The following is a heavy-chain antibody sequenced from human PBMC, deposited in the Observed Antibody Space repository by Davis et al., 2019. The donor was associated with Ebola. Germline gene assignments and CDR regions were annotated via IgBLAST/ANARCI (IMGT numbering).Heavy chain of an antibody. CDR3: ARGPSVAGHDY. CDR2: INHSGST. D-gene: IGHD6-19*01. CDR1: GGSFSGYY. J-gene: IGHJ4*02. V-gene: IGHV4-34*01. Sequence: SETLSLTCAVYGGSFSGYYWSWLRQPPGKGLEWIGEINHSGSTNYNPSLKSRVTISVDTSKNKFSLKLSSVTAADTAVYYCARGPSVAGHDYWGQGTLVTVSS.